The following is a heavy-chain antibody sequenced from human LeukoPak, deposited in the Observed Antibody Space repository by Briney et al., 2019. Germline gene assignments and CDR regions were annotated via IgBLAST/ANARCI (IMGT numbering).Heavy chain of an antibody. CDR1: GGSISSYY. J-gene: IGHJ4*02. V-gene: IGHV4-4*07. CDR3: ARIPLLWFGELFQGYFDY. D-gene: IGHD3-10*01. CDR2: IYTSGST. Sequence: PSETLSLTCTVSGGSISSYYWSWIRQPAGKGLEWIGRIYTSGSTNYNASLKSRVSMSVDTSKNQFSLKLSSVTAADTAVYYCARIPLLWFGELFQGYFDYWGQGTLVTVSS.